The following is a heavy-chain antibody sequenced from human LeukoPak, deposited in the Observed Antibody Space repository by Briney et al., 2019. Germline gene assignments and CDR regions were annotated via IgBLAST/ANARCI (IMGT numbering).Heavy chain of an antibody. CDR1: GYTFSNFG. V-gene: IGHV1-18*01. D-gene: IGHD1-26*01. CDR3: ARGGTSTDDY. Sequence: ASVRVSCKTSGYTFSNFGINWVRQAPGQGLEWMGWISGNNDNPNYGQKFQGRFTVTTDSSTSTAYMELRNLTFDDTAVYYCARGGTSTDDYWGQGTLVTVSS. CDR2: ISGNNDNP. J-gene: IGHJ4*02.